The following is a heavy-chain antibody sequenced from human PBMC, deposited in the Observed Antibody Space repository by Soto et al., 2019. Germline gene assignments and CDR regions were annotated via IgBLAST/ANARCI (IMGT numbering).Heavy chain of an antibody. CDR1: GFPFGIYT. CDR3: AREGNYHEF. V-gene: IGHV3-21*01. CDR2: ISSSGTYI. D-gene: IGHD3-10*01. Sequence: GGSLRLSCETSGFPFGIYTMNWVRQAPGKGLEWVSSISSSGTYIDYADSVEGRFAISRDDAKNSVFLEMTSLRVDDTAVYYCAREGNYHEFWGQGPLVTLSS. J-gene: IGHJ4*02.